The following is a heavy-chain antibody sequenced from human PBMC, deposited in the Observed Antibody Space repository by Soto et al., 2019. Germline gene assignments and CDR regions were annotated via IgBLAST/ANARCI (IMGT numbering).Heavy chain of an antibody. CDR1: GGTFSSYA. CDR3: ARHVPAAGYYYGMDV. V-gene: IGHV1-69*12. CDR2: IIPIFGTA. Sequence: QVQLVQSGAEVKKPGSSVKVSCKASGGTFSSYAISWVRQAPGQGLEWMGGIIPIFGTANYAQKFQDRVTSTADEATSTAYMELSSLRSEDTAVYYCARHVPAAGYYYGMDVWGQGTTVTVSS. J-gene: IGHJ6*02. D-gene: IGHD2-2*01.